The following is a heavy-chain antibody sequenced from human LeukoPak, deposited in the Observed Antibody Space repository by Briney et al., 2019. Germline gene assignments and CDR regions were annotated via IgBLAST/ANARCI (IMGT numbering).Heavy chain of an antibody. D-gene: IGHD2-2*01. CDR3: ASLPPDIVVVPAARLDY. Sequence: GGSLRLSCAASGFTFSSYAMHWVRQAPGKGLEWVALISYDGNNKYYADSVKGRFTISRDNSKNRLYLQMDSLRAEDTAVYSCASLPPDIVVVPAARLDYWGQGALVTVSS. CDR2: ISYDGNNK. V-gene: IGHV3-30-3*01. J-gene: IGHJ4*02. CDR1: GFTFSSYA.